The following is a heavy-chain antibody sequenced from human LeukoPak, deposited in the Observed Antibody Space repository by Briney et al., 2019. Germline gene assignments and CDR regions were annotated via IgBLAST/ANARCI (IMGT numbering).Heavy chain of an antibody. CDR1: GGSISSGDYY. CDR2: IYYSGST. D-gene: IGHD2/OR15-2a*01. Sequence: SETLSLTCTVSGGSISSGDYYWSWIRQPPGKGLEWIGYIYYSGSTYYNPSLKSRVTISVDKSKNQFSLKLSSVTAADTAVYYCARVLFRGAFDIWGQGTMVTVSS. J-gene: IGHJ3*02. V-gene: IGHV4-30-4*01. CDR3: ARVLFRGAFDI.